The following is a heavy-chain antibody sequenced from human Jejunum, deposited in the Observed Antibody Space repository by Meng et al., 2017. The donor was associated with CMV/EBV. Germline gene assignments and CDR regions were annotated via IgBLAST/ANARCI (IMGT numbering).Heavy chain of an antibody. V-gene: IGHV3-23*01. CDR2: IRGSTDST. J-gene: IGHJ5*02. CDR3: TKKAQYGDYTQWFDP. Sequence: FSWDAMTWVRQPPGKGPEWGASIRGSTDSTCYADSVKGRYTISRDNSKNMLFLQRNNLRVEDTALYYCTKKAQYGDYTQWFDPWGQGTLVTVSS. CDR1: FSWDA. D-gene: IGHD4-17*01.